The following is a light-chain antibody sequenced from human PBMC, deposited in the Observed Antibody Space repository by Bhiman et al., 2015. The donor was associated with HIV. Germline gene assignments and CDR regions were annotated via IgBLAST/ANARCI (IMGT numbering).Light chain of an antibody. CDR3: AAWDDSLSGLV. J-gene: IGLJ2*01. CDR1: SSNIGAGYE. V-gene: IGLV1-50*01. Sequence: QSVLTQPPSVSGAPGQRVTISCTGSSSNIGAGYEVHWYQQLPGAAPKLLIYGNNNRPSGVPDRFSGSKSGTSASLAISGLRSEDEADYYCAAWDDSLSGLVFGGGTKLTVL. CDR2: GNN.